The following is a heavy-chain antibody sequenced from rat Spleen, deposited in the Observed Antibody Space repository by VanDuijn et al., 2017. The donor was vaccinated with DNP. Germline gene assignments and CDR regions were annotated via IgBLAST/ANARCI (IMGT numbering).Heavy chain of an antibody. CDR1: GFTFSAYY. D-gene: IGHD4-3*01. CDR3: IRWNSGHFDY. CDR2: IGSPAYAP. J-gene: IGHJ2*01. V-gene: IGHV5-22*01. Sequence: EVQLVESGGGLVQPGRSLKLSCAASGFTFSAYYMAWVRQAPAKGLEWVAYIGSPAYAPYYTDSVKGRFARSRDNAKSTLYLQMNSLRSEDMATYYCIRWNSGHFDYWGQGVMVTVSS.